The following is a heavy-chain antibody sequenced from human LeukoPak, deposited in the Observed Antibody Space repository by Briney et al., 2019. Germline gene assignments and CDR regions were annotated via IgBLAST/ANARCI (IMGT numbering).Heavy chain of an antibody. Sequence: SVKVSCKASGGTFSSYAISWVRQAPGQGLEWMGGIIPIFGTANYAQKFQGRVTITADESTSTAYMELSSLRSEDTAVYYCARSLTDYYDSSGYYGLWGQGTLVTVSS. D-gene: IGHD3-22*01. J-gene: IGHJ4*02. CDR2: IIPIFGTA. CDR1: GGTFSSYA. CDR3: ARSLTDYYDSSGYYGL. V-gene: IGHV1-69*13.